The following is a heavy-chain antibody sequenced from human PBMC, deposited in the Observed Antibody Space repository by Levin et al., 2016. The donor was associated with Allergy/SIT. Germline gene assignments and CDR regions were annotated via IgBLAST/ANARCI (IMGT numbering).Heavy chain of an antibody. J-gene: IGHJ4*02. V-gene: IGHV1-18*01. CDR1: GYTFSSYG. CDR2: ISPDSGNT. D-gene: IGHD3-9*01. Sequence: ASVKVSCKASGYTFSSYGISWVRQAPGHGLEWMGWISPDSGNTKYTQKAQGRVTLTTDTSTSTAYMELRSLRSDDTAVYYCARDLASMLTGYLLHWGQGTLVAVSS. CDR3: ARDLASMLTGYLLH.